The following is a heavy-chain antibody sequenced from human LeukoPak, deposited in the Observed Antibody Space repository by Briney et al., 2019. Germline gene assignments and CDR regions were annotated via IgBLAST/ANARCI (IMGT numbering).Heavy chain of an antibody. D-gene: IGHD4-11*01. CDR1: GFTFSSYI. J-gene: IGHJ6*03. V-gene: IGHV3-21*01. CDR2: ISSSSSYI. Sequence: PGGSLRLSCAASGFTFSSYIMNWVRQAPGKGLEWVASISSSSSYIYYADSVKGRFTISRDNAKNSLYLQMNSLRAEDTAVYYCARDRSSYSPYYYMDVWGKGTTVTVSS. CDR3: ARDRSSYSPYYYMDV.